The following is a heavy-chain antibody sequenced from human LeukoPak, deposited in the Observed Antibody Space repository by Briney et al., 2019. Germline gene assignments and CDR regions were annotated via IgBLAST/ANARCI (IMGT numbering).Heavy chain of an antibody. CDR3: AKAPEIYYSNYWFDP. CDR1: GFTFSSYW. D-gene: IGHD4-11*01. V-gene: IGHV3-23*01. J-gene: IGHJ5*02. Sequence: GGSLRLSCAASGFTFSSYWMSWVRQAPGKGLEWVSAISGSGGSTYYADSVKGRFTISRDNSKNTLYLQMNSLRAEDTAVYYCAKAPEIYYSNYWFDPWGQGTLVTVSS. CDR2: ISGSGGST.